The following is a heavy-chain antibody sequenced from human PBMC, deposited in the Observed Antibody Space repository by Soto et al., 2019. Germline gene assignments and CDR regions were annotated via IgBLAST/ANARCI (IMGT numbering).Heavy chain of an antibody. J-gene: IGHJ4*02. CDR1: GFTFDDYA. Sequence: PGGSLRLSCAAFGFTFDDYAMHWVRQAPGKGLEWVSGISWNSGSTGYSDSVKGRFTISRDNSKNTLYLQMNSLRAEDTAIYYCAKKATIQLGYCSGGSCKIDYWGQGTLVTVSS. D-gene: IGHD2-15*01. CDR3: AKKATIQLGYCSGGSCKIDY. CDR2: ISWNSGST. V-gene: IGHV3-9*01.